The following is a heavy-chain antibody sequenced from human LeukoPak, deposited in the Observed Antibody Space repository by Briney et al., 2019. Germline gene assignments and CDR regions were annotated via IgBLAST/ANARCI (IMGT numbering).Heavy chain of an antibody. Sequence: GGSLRLSCAASGFTFSSYAMSWVRQAPGKGLEWVSAISGRGGSTYYADSVKGRFTISRDNSINTLYLQKNNLRAEDTAVFYCAKTPYNDFWSASYQDSWGQGTLVTVSS. CDR1: GFTFSSYA. V-gene: IGHV3-23*01. J-gene: IGHJ4*02. D-gene: IGHD3-3*01. CDR3: AKTPYNDFWSASYQDS. CDR2: ISGRGGST.